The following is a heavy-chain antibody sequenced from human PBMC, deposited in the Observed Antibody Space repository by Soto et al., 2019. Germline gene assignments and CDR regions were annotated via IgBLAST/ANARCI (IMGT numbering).Heavy chain of an antibody. Sequence: EVQLLESGGGLVQPGGSLRLSCAASGFRLSDSAVSWVRQAPGKGLEWVSSLTVTGDRAFDSDSVKGRFTISRDISKSTLYLQMNSLRAEDTAVYYCAKNGCSYPACYPYYYYVDVWGRGTTVTVSS. CDR1: GFRLSDSA. J-gene: IGHJ6*03. CDR3: AKNGCSYPACYPYYYYVDV. CDR2: LTVTGDRA. D-gene: IGHD2-15*01. V-gene: IGHV3-23*01.